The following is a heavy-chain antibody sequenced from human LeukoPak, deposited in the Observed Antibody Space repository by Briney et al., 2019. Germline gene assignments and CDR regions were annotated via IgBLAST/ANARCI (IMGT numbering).Heavy chain of an antibody. J-gene: IGHJ4*02. CDR2: ISGSGRST. CDR1: GFTFNIYA. CDR3: APMNLENYYGTSAYYLPTGFFDY. V-gene: IGHV3-23*01. D-gene: IGHD3-22*01. Sequence: PGGSLRLSCAASGFTFNIYAMSWVRQAPGKGLEWVSAISGSGRSTYYADSVKGRFTISRDNSKNTLYLQMNSLRADDTVLYYCAPMNLENYYGTSAYYLPTGFFDYWGQGTLVTVSS.